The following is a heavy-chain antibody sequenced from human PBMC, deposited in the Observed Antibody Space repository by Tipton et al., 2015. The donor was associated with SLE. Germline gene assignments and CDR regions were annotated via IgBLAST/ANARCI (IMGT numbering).Heavy chain of an antibody. CDR2: IKSKTDGGTK. V-gene: IGHV3-15*01. CDR1: GFTFSNAW. CDR3: AKDPAVVPAATRRVGEGY. J-gene: IGHJ4*02. Sequence: SLRLSCAASGFTFSNAWMSWVRQAPGKGLEWVGRIKSKTDGGTKDYAAPVKGRFTISRDDSKNTPYLQMNSLRAEDTAVYYCAKDPAVVPAATRRVGEGYWGQGTLVTVSS. D-gene: IGHD2-2*01.